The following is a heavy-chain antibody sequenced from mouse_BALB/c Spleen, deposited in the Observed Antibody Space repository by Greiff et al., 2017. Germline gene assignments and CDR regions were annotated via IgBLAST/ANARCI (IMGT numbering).Heavy chain of an antibody. CDR1: GFTFSSYT. J-gene: IGHJ2*01. V-gene: IGHV5-12-2*01. D-gene: IGHD2-1*01. Sequence: EVQLVESGGGLVQPGGSLKLSCAASGFTFSSYTMSWVRQTPEKRLEWVAYISNGGGSTYYPDTVKGRFTISRDNAKNTLYLQMSSLKSEDTAMYYCARLDGMYFDYWGQGTTLTVSS. CDR2: ISNGGGST. CDR3: ARLDGMYFDY.